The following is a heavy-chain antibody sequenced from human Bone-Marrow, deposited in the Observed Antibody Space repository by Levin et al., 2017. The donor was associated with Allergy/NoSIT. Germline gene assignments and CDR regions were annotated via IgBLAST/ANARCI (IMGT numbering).Heavy chain of an antibody. CDR2: INTDTGNP. V-gene: IGHV7-4-1*02. CDR3: VRGDVCKSGRCIIY. CDR1: GYTFTTHA. Sequence: GESLKISCKTSGYTFTTHAINWVRQAPGQGLEWMGWINTDTGNPTYVQGFSGRFVFSSDTSLSTAYLQVSSLKAEDTAVYYCVRGDVCKSGRCIIYWGQGTLVTVSS. J-gene: IGHJ4*02. D-gene: IGHD2/OR15-2a*01.